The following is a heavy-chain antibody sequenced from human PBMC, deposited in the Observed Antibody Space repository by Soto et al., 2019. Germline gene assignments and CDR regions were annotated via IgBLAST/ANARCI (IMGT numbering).Heavy chain of an antibody. CDR2: VYYSGST. V-gene: IGHV4-39*01. CDR1: GGSVSSSSYY. Sequence: SETLCLTCTVSGGSVSSSSYYWGWVRQPPGKGLEWIGSVYYSGSTYYNPSLESRVTISVDKSKNQFSLKLMSLSAADTAVYYCGRLEGLATISYYFDYWGQGALVTVSS. J-gene: IGHJ4*02. D-gene: IGHD3-9*01. CDR3: GRLEGLATISYYFDY.